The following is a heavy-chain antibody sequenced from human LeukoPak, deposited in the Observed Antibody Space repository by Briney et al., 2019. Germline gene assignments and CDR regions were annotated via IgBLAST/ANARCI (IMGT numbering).Heavy chain of an antibody. CDR2: IYTSGST. D-gene: IGHD5-24*01. V-gene: IGHV4-4*07. CDR1: GGSISSRY. J-gene: IGHJ4*01. Sequence: PSETLSPARTVSGGSISSRYCSWIRQPAGKGLEWIGRIYTSGSTNYNPSLKRRVTISVDTSKNQFSLKLSSVTAADTAVYYCGEGYNHYWGHGELCSVSS. CDR3: GEGYNHY.